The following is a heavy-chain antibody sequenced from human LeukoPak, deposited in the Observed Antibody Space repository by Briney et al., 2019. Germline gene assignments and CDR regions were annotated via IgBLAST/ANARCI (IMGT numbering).Heavy chain of an antibody. D-gene: IGHD3-3*01. CDR3: AKDNVVFGVVNDAFDI. CDR2: ISWDGGST. CDR1: GFTFDAYT. V-gene: IGHV3-43*01. Sequence: SGGSLRLSCAASGFTFDAYTMHWVRQAPGKGLEWVSLISWDGGSTYYADSVKGRFTISRDNSKNSLYLQMNSLRTEDTALYYCAKDNVVFGVVNDAFDIWGQGTMVTVSS. J-gene: IGHJ3*02.